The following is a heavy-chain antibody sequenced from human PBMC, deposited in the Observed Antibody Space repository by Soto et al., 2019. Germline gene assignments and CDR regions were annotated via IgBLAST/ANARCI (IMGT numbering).Heavy chain of an antibody. V-gene: IGHV4-4*02. J-gene: IGHJ4*02. CDR1: GGSFTSNNW. Sequence: SETLSLTYAVSGGSFTSNNWWTWVRQPPGQGLEWIGEIYRTGSTNYNPSLKSRVTISLDKSENQFSLKVTSLTAADTAVYYCASRDPGTSVDYWGQGTLVTVYS. D-gene: IGHD1-7*01. CDR2: IYRTGST. CDR3: ASRDPGTSVDY.